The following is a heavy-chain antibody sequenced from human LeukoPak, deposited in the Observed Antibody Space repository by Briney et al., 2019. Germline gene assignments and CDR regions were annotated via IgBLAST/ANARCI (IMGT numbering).Heavy chain of an antibody. D-gene: IGHD5-24*01. V-gene: IGHV4-38-2*02. Sequence: SETLSLTCTVSGYSISSGYYWGWIRQPPGKGLEWIGTIYHSGSTYYNPSLKSRVTISVDTSKNQVSLKLSSVTAADTAVYYCARGTPYGDGYALWGQGTLVTVSS. CDR1: GYSISSGYY. J-gene: IGHJ4*02. CDR2: IYHSGST. CDR3: ARGTPYGDGYAL.